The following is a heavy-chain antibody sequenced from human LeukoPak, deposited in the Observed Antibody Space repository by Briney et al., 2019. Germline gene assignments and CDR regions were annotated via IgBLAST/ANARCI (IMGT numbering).Heavy chain of an antibody. CDR1: GGSISSGGYY. D-gene: IGHD1-26*01. CDR2: IYYSGST. CDR3: ARSDSGSYCHFDY. J-gene: IGHJ4*02. Sequence: PSQTLSLTCTVSGGSISSGGYYWSWIRQHPGKGLEWIGHIYYSGSTYYNPSLKSRVTISVDTSKNQFSLKLSSVTAADTAVYYCARSDSGSYCHFDYWGQGTLVTVSS. V-gene: IGHV4-31*03.